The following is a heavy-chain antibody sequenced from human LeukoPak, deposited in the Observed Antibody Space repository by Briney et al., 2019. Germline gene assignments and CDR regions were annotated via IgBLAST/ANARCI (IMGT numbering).Heavy chain of an antibody. CDR1: GDSVSSNSVT. J-gene: IGHJ4*02. CDR2: TYYRSTWYN. CDR3: ARVTAVAGVFDY. V-gene: IGHV6-1*01. Sequence: SQTLSLTCAISGDSVSSNSVTWNWIRQSPSRGLEWLGRTYYRSTWYNDYAVSVRGRITVNPDTSKNQFSLHLNSVTPEDTAVYYCARVTAVAGVFDYWGQGTLVTVSS. D-gene: IGHD6-19*01.